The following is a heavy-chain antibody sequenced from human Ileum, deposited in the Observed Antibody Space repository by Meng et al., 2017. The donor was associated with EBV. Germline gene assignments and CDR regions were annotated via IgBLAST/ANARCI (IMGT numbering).Heavy chain of an antibody. CDR1: GGSISSSNW. Sequence: QVQLQEWGPGRVKPSGPLSPTCAVSGGSISSSNWWSWVRQPPGKGLEWIGEIYHSGSTNYNPSLKSRVTMSVDKSKNQFSLNLSSVTAADTAVYYCARVGQWLPIDYWGQGTLVTVSS. CDR2: IYHSGST. J-gene: IGHJ4*02. D-gene: IGHD6-19*01. CDR3: ARVGQWLPIDY. V-gene: IGHV4-4*02.